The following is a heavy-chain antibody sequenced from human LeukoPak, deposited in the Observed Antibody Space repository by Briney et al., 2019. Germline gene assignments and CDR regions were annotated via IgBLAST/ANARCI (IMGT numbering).Heavy chain of an antibody. V-gene: IGHV1-18*01. CDR3: ARLRLATTVVTYFDY. CDR1: GYTFTGYG. D-gene: IGHD4-23*01. J-gene: IGHJ4*02. Sequence: ASVKVSCKASGYTFTGYGISWVRQAPGQGLEWMGWISAYNGNTNYAQKLQGRVTMTTDTSTSTAYMELRSLRSDDTAVYYCARLRLATTVVTYFDYWGQGTLVTVSS. CDR2: ISAYNGNT.